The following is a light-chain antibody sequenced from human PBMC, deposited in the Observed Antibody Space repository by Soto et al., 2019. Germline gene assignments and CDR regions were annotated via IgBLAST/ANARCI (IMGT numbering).Light chain of an antibody. CDR3: ISYTSNSLYV. CDR1: SSDFGAYDY. J-gene: IGLJ1*01. CDR2: EVS. V-gene: IGLV2-14*01. Sequence: QAVVTQPASVSGSPGQSITISCTGASSDFGAYDYVSWYQHHPGKAPKLMIFEVSHRASGVSTRFSGSKSGNTASLTISGLQAEDEADYYCISYTSNSLYVFGTGTKLTVL.